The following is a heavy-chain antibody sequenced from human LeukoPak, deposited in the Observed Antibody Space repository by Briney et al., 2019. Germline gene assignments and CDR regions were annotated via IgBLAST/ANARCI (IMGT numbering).Heavy chain of an antibody. CDR1: GFTFSSYW. CDR2: IKQDGSEK. V-gene: IGHV3-7*01. D-gene: IGHD5-18*01. Sequence: GGPLTLPCEPSGFTFSSYWMPGAPRARGRGLEGVANIKQDGSEKYYVESVKGRLTISRDNAKNSLYLQMNRLRAEDTAVYYCARDLSWTAMDYWGQGTLVTVSS. CDR3: ARDLSWTAMDY. J-gene: IGHJ4*02.